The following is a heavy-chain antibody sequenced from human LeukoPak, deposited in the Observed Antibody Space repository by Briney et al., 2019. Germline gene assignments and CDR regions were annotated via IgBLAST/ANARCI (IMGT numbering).Heavy chain of an antibody. J-gene: IGHJ6*02. CDR2: INPNSGGT. CDR3: ARGQQQLVRPPRYYGMDV. D-gene: IGHD6-13*01. Sequence: ASVKVSCKASGYTFTGYYMHWVRQAPGQGLEWMGWINPNSGGTNYAQKFQGWVTMTRDTSISTAYMELSRLRSDDTAVYYCARGQQQLVRPPRYYGMDVWGQGTTVTVSS. CDR1: GYTFTGYY. V-gene: IGHV1-2*04.